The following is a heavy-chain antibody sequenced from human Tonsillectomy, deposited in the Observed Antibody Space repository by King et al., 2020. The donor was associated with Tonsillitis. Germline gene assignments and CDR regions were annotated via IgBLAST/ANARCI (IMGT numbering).Heavy chain of an antibody. V-gene: IGHV3-23*04. CDR3: AKDVRSGYDFWGLGDSYFDL. D-gene: IGHD5-12*01. CDR1: GFTFSSYA. CDR2: ISGSGGST. J-gene: IGHJ2*01. Sequence: VQLVESGGGLVQPGGSLRLSSAASGFTFSSYAMSWVRQAPGKGLEWVSAISGSGGSTYYADSGKGRFTISRDNSKNTLCLQMNSLRAEDTAVYYCAKDVRSGYDFWGLGDSYFDLWGRGTLVTVSS.